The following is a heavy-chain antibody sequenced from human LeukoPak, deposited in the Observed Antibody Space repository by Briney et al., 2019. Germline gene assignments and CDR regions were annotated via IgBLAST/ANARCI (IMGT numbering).Heavy chain of an antibody. V-gene: IGHV4-39*01. Sequence: PSETLSLTCTVSGVSIRGSSFYWGWIRQPPGKGLEWIGSIYYSGSTYYNPSLKSRVTISVDTSKNQLSLKLSSVTAADTAVYYCASGVYGEGVNDYWGQGTLVTVSS. CDR2: IYYSGST. D-gene: IGHD4-17*01. CDR3: ASGVYGEGVNDY. J-gene: IGHJ4*02. CDR1: GVSIRGSSFY.